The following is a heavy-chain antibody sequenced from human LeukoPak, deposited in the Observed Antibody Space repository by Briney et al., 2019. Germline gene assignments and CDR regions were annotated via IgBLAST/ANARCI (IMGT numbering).Heavy chain of an antibody. D-gene: IGHD4-23*01. J-gene: IGHJ6*03. CDR1: GGSFSGYY. Sequence: SETLSLTYAVYGGSFSGYYWSWLRPPPGKGLEWIGEINHSGSTNYNPSPKSRVTISVDTSKNQFSLKLSSVTAADTAVYYCARNSSPYYYYYYMDVWGKGTTVTVSS. V-gene: IGHV4-34*01. CDR3: ARNSSPYYYYYYMDV. CDR2: INHSGST.